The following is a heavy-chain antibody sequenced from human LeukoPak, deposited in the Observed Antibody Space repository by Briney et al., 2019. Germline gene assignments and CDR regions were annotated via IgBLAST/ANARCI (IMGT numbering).Heavy chain of an antibody. V-gene: IGHV1-18*01. J-gene: IGHJ4*02. CDR1: GYTFTTYD. D-gene: IGHD3-22*01. CDR2: ISPYNGNT. CDR3: ARVGAYDYDVYY. Sequence: GASVKVSCKASGYTFTTYDITWVRQAPGQGLEWMGWISPYNGNTNHAQRLQGRVTMTTDTSTSTAYMELRSLRSDDSAVYYCARVGAYDYDVYYWGQGTLVTVSS.